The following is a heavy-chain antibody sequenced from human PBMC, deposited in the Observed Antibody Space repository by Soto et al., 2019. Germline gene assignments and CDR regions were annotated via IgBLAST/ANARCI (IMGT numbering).Heavy chain of an antibody. V-gene: IGHV1-18*01. CDR1: GGTFSSHS. CDR2: INADYGNT. D-gene: IGHD5-18*01. Sequence: ASVKVSCKVSGGTFSSHSISWVRQAPGQGLEWMGRINADYGNTQYAQKFRGRVTMTTDTSTTTVYMELTNLRSDDTAVYYCARCIQGDYYYGMDVWGQGTTVTVSS. J-gene: IGHJ6*02. CDR3: ARCIQGDYYYGMDV.